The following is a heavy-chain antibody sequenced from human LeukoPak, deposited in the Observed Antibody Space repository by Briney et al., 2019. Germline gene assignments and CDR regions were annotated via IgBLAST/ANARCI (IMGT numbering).Heavy chain of an antibody. CDR2: INANSGTT. CDR1: GYSFSRYG. Sequence: PGGSLRLSCAASGYSFSRYGTHWLRQPPGKGLEWVSTINANSGTTSYAASVRGRFTISRDNSKNTLYLQVNTLRADDTATYYCAKPVSGGLAVTADWFHPWGQGTLVVVSS. V-gene: IGHV3-23*01. J-gene: IGHJ5*01. CDR3: AKPVSGGLAVTADWFHP. D-gene: IGHD6-19*01.